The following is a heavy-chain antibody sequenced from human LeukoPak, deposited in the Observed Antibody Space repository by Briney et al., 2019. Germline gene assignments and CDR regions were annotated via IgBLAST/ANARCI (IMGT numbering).Heavy chain of an antibody. V-gene: IGHV4-4*09. J-gene: IGHJ2*01. Sequence: SETLSLTCTVSGGSITSYYYNWIRHPTGQGLEWIGFISPSGSTNYNPSLKGRVPISVDKSKNQCSLKVNSVAAADTAVYYCARLAIRSTWYFDLWGRGTLVTVSS. CDR1: GGSITSYY. CDR3: ARLAIRSTWYFDL. D-gene: IGHD3-10*01. CDR2: ISPSGST.